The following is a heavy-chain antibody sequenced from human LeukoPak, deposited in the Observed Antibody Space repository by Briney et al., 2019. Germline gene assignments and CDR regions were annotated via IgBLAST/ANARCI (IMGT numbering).Heavy chain of an antibody. CDR1: GFTFSSYG. V-gene: IGHV3-30*18. Sequence: GGSLRLSCAASGFTFSSYGMHWVSQAPGKGLEWVAVISYDGSNKYYADSVKGRFTISRDNSKNTLYLQMNSLRAEDTAVYYCAKDSRITMIVVVPSVDYWGQGTLVTVSS. D-gene: IGHD3-22*01. J-gene: IGHJ4*02. CDR3: AKDSRITMIVVVPSVDY. CDR2: ISYDGSNK.